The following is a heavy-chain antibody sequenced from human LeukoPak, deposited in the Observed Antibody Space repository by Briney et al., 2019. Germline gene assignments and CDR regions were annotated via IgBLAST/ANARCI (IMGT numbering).Heavy chain of an antibody. CDR2: IYTSGST. V-gene: IGHV4-4*07. D-gene: IGHD2-2*01. J-gene: IGHJ6*03. Sequence: SETLSLTCTVSGGSISSYYWSWIRHPAGKGLEWNGRIYTSGSTNYNPSLKSRVTMSVDTSKNQFSLKLSSVTAADTAVYYCAREVYCSSTSCLAGYYYYMDVWGKGTTVTVSS. CDR1: GGSISSYY. CDR3: AREVYCSSTSCLAGYYYYMDV.